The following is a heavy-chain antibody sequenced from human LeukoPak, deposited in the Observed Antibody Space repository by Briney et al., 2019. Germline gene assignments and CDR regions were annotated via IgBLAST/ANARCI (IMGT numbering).Heavy chain of an antibody. Sequence: PGGSLRLSCAASGFTFSSYGMHWVRQAPGKGLEWVAVISYDGSNKYYADSVKGRFTISRDNSKNTLYLQMNSLRAEDTAVYYCAKIPNEYSSSWKHDAFDIWGQGTMVTVSS. CDR1: GFTFSSYG. D-gene: IGHD6-13*01. J-gene: IGHJ3*02. CDR3: AKIPNEYSSSWKHDAFDI. V-gene: IGHV3-30*18. CDR2: ISYDGSNK.